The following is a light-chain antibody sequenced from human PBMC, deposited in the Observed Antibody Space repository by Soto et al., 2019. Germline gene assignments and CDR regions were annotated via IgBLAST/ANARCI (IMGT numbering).Light chain of an antibody. Sequence: QSALTQPASVSGSPGQSITISCTGTSSDVGDYKYVSWYQHHPDKAPKLIIFVNSNRPSGVSNRFSGSKSGNTASLTISGLQAEDEADYYCSSYTSSDPPFVFGTGTKLTVL. V-gene: IGLV2-14*01. J-gene: IGLJ1*01. CDR1: SSDVGDYKY. CDR3: SSYTSSDPPFV. CDR2: VNS.